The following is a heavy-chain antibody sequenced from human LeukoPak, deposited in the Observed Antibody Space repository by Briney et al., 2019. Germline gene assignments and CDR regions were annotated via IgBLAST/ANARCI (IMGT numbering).Heavy chain of an antibody. J-gene: IGHJ4*02. D-gene: IGHD6-19*01. CDR1: GFTFSSYA. Sequence: PGRSLRLSCAASGFTFSSYAMHWVRQAPGKGLEWVAVISYDGSNKYYADSAKGRFTISRDNSKSTLYLQMSSLRAEDTAVYYCAKDKQWLVGNQGIDYWGQGTLVTVSS. V-gene: IGHV3-30*18. CDR2: ISYDGSNK. CDR3: AKDKQWLVGNQGIDY.